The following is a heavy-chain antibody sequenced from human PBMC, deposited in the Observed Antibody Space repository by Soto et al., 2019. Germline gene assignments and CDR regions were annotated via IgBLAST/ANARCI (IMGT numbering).Heavy chain of an antibody. Sequence: QLQLQESGSGLVKPSQTLSLTCAVSGGSISSGGYSWSWIRQPPGKGLEWIGYIYHSGSTYYNPSLKSRVTISVDRSKNQFSLKLSSVTAADTAVYYCARAGYYDFWSGYYKGGVSLEGYYYYGMDVWGQGTTVTVSS. D-gene: IGHD3-3*01. CDR3: ARAGYYDFWSGYYKGGVSLEGYYYYGMDV. J-gene: IGHJ6*02. CDR1: GGSISSGGYS. V-gene: IGHV4-30-2*01. CDR2: IYHSGST.